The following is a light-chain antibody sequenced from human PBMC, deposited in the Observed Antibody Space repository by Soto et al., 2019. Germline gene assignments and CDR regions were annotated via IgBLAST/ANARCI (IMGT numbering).Light chain of an antibody. J-gene: IGLJ1*01. CDR2: DVS. Sequence: QSVLTQPASVSGAPGQSITISCTGTSSDVGGYNYVSWYQQHPGKVPKLMIYDVSNRPSGVFNRFSGSKSGNTASLTISWLQAEDEAEYYCISYTSSFYVFGAGTKVTVL. V-gene: IGLV2-14*01. CDR1: SSDVGGYNY. CDR3: ISYTSSFYV.